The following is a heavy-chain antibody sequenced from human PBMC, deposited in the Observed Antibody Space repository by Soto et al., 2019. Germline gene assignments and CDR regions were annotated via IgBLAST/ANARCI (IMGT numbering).Heavy chain of an antibody. CDR1: GFTFSSYA. CDR2: ISGSGGST. Sequence: GGSLRLSCAASGFTFSSYAMNWVRQAPGKGLEWVSAISGSGGSTYYADSVKGRFTISRDNSKNTLYLQMNSLRAEDTAVYYCAKVLGIAAAGPVFDYWGQGTQVTVSS. D-gene: IGHD6-13*01. V-gene: IGHV3-23*01. CDR3: AKVLGIAAAGPVFDY. J-gene: IGHJ4*02.